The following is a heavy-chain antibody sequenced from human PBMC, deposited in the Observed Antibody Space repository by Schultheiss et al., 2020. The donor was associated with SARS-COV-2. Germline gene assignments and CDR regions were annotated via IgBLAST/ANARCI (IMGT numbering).Heavy chain of an antibody. CDR3: AKDSGIAARPFAY. D-gene: IGHD6-6*01. CDR1: GFTFSSYA. Sequence: GESLKISCAASGFTFSSYAMSWVRQAPGKGLEWVSAISGSGGSTYYADSVKGRFTISRDNSKNTLYLQMNSLRAEDTAVYYCAKDSGIAARPFAYWGQGTLVTVSS. V-gene: IGHV3-23*01. CDR2: ISGSGGST. J-gene: IGHJ4*02.